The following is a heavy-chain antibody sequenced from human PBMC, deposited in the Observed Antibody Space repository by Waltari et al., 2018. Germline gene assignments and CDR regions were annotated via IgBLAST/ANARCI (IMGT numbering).Heavy chain of an antibody. CDR2: IFSTGRT. V-gene: IGHV4-39*02. CDR3: ASYTSGTMLDL. CDR1: GDSITRSGSS. D-gene: IGHD2-2*02. J-gene: IGHJ5*02. Sequence: QVHLQESGPGLVKPSETLSLTCTVSGDSITRSGSSWGWIRQSPGKGLEWIGHIFSTGRTSYNPSLKSRLTMSVDTSMIHFSLKMNSVTAADTAVYYCASYTSGTMLDLWGQGTLVTVSS.